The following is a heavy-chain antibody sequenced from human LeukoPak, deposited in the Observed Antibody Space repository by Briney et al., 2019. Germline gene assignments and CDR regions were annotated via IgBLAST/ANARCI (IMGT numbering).Heavy chain of an antibody. CDR2: IWHDGSNK. CDR3: ARDQARNYYDTSGYKPLFGLLDY. Sequence: PGRSLSLSCAASGFTFSSYGMHWVRQAPGKGLEWVAVIWHDGSNKFYADSVQGRFTISRDNSKDTLYLQMNSLRAEDTAVYYCARDQARNYYDTSGYKPLFGLLDYWGQGTLVTVSS. V-gene: IGHV3-33*01. CDR1: GFTFSSYG. D-gene: IGHD3-22*01. J-gene: IGHJ4*02.